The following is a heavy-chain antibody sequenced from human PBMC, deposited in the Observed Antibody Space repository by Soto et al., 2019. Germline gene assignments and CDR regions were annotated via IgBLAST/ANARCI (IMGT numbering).Heavy chain of an antibody. Sequence: GGSLRLSCAASGFTFSSYGMHWVRQAPGKGLEWVAVISYDGSNKYYADSVKGRFTISRDNSKNTLYLQMNSLRAEDTAVYYCAKVPYSSSWTAAYYYYYGMDVWGQGTTVTVSS. CDR3: AKVPYSSSWTAAYYYYYGMDV. J-gene: IGHJ6*02. CDR1: GFTFSSYG. CDR2: ISYDGSNK. V-gene: IGHV3-30*18. D-gene: IGHD6-13*01.